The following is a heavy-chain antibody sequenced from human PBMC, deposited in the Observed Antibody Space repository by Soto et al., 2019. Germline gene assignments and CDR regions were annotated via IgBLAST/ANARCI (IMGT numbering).Heavy chain of an antibody. CDR2: ISYDGSNK. CDR1: GFTFSSYA. J-gene: IGHJ4*02. D-gene: IGHD3-22*01. V-gene: IGHV3-30-3*01. CDR3: ARSYYDSSGPFFDY. Sequence: QVQLVESGGGVVQPGRSLRLSCAASGFTFSSYAMHGVRQAPGKGLEWVAVISYDGSNKYYADSVKGRFTISRDNSKNTLYLQMNSLRAEDTAVYYGARSYYDSSGPFFDYWGQGTLVTVSS.